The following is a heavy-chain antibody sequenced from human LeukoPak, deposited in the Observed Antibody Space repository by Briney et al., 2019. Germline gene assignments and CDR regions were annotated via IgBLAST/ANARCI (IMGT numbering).Heavy chain of an antibody. CDR1: GYTFTGYY. CDR3: AGTIQSGYTYGYGFDY. D-gene: IGHD5-18*01. Sequence: ASVKVSCKASGYTFTGYYTHWVRQAPGQGLEWMGWINPNSGGTNYAQKFQGRVTMTRDTSISTAYMELSRLRSDDTAVYYCAGTIQSGYTYGYGFDYWGQGTLVTVSS. V-gene: IGHV1-2*02. J-gene: IGHJ4*02. CDR2: INPNSGGT.